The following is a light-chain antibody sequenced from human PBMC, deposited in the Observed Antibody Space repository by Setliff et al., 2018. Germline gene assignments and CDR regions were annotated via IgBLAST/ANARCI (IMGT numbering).Light chain of an antibody. CDR1: SSDIDYNH. Sequence: QSALTQPPSASGSPGQSVIISCTGTSSDIDYNHVSWYQQYPGKGPKLIIYEVVKRPSGVPDRFSGSKSGNTASLTVSGLRAGDEADYYCGSYAGYNNFYVFGTGTKVTVL. J-gene: IGLJ1*01. V-gene: IGLV2-8*01. CDR2: EVV. CDR3: GSYAGYNNFYV.